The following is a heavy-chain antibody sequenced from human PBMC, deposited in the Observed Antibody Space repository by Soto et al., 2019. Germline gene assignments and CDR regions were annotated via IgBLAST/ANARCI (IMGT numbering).Heavy chain of an antibody. CDR1: GYSFTSYW. V-gene: IGHV5-51*03. D-gene: IGHD3-10*01. CDR3: AVTQYYYGSGRLGEFDY. Sequence: EVQLVQSGAEVKKPGESLKISCKGSGYSFTSYWIGWVRQMPGKGLEWMGIIYPGDSDTRYSPSFQGQVTISADKSISTDYLQWSSLKASDTAMYYCAVTQYYYGSGRLGEFDYWGQGTLVTVSS. CDR2: IYPGDSDT. J-gene: IGHJ4*02.